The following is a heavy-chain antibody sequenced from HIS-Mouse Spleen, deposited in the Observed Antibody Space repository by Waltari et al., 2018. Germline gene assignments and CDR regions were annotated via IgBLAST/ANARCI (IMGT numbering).Heavy chain of an antibody. CDR2: INHSGNT. D-gene: IGHD6-6*01. CDR3: ARGPVEYSSRRGY. CDR1: GGSFSGYY. V-gene: IGHV4-34*01. Sequence: QVQLQQWGAGLLKPSETLSLTCAVYGGSFSGYYWSWIRQPRGKGLELMGEINHSGNTNYHPPRKSRVTISVDTSKNQVSLRLSSGAAADTAVYYCARGPVEYSSRRGYWGQGTLVTVSS. J-gene: IGHJ4*02.